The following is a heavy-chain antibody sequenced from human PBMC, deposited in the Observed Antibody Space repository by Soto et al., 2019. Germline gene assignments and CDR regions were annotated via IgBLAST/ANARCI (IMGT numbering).Heavy chain of an antibody. CDR3: ARLGGTYYDFWSGYTTAADGMDV. CDR1: GYSFTSYW. J-gene: IGHJ6*02. Sequence: GESLKISCKGSGYSFTSYWISWVRQMPGKGLEWIGGIDPSDSYTNYSPSFQGHVTISADKSISTAYLQWSSLKASDTAMYYCARLGGTYYDFWSGYTTAADGMDVWGQGTTVTVSS. CDR2: IDPSDSYT. V-gene: IGHV5-10-1*01. D-gene: IGHD3-3*01.